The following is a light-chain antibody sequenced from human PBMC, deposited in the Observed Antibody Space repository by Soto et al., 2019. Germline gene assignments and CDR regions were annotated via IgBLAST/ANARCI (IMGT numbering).Light chain of an antibody. Sequence: EIVLTQSPATLSLSPGERATLSCRASQSVSSYLAWYQQKPDQAPRLLIYGASNRATGIPARFSGSGSGTDFALTITSLEPEDFAVYYCQQRGNWPLYTFGQGTKLEIK. V-gene: IGKV3-11*01. CDR3: QQRGNWPLYT. CDR2: GAS. J-gene: IGKJ2*01. CDR1: QSVSSY.